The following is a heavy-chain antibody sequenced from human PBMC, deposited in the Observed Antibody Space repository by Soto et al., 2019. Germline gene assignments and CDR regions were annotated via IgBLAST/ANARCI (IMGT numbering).Heavy chain of an antibody. V-gene: IGHV1-3*01. CDR3: ARDRYYDFWSGYYPPTNWFDP. D-gene: IGHD3-3*01. J-gene: IGHJ5*02. CDR2: INAGNGNT. Sequence: GASVKVSCKASGYTFTSYAMHWVRQAPGQRLEWMGWINAGNGNTKYSQKFQGRVTITRDTSASTAYMELSSLRSEDTAVYYCARDRYYDFWSGYYPPTNWFDPWGQGTLVTVSS. CDR1: GYTFTSYA.